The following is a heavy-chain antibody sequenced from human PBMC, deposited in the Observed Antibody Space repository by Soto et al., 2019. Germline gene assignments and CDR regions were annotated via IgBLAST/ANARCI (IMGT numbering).Heavy chain of an antibody. CDR1: GYTFTSYY. D-gene: IGHD2-8*01. Sequence: ASVKVSCKASGYTFTSYYMHWVRQAPGQGLEWMGIINPSGGSTSYAQKFQGRVTMTRDTSTSTVYMELSSLRSEATAVYYCAREGISLGVAGGWFDPWGQGTLVTVSS. CDR2: INPSGGST. V-gene: IGHV1-46*01. J-gene: IGHJ5*02. CDR3: AREGISLGVAGGWFDP.